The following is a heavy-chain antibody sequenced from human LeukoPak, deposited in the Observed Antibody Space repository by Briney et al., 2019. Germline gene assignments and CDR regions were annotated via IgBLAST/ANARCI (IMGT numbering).Heavy chain of an antibody. J-gene: IGHJ4*02. V-gene: IGHV4-59*08. CDR1: GGSISHYY. D-gene: IGHD2-15*01. CDR2: IYYSGST. Sequence: PSETLSLTCNVSGGSISHYYWSWIRQPPEKGLEWIGYIYYSGSTNYNPSLKSRVTISVDTSKNQFSLKLSSVTGADTAVYYCARQTSGGDFDYWGQGTLVTVSS. CDR3: ARQTSGGDFDY.